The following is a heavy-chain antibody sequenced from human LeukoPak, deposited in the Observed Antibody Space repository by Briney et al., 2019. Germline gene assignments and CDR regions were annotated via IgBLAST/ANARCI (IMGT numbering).Heavy chain of an antibody. V-gene: IGHV1-18*01. Sequence: GASVKASCKASGYTFTSYGISWVRQAPGQGLEWMGWISGYNGNTNYAQKLQGRVTMTTDTSTSTAYMELRSLGSDDTAVYYCARDRAYNWFDPWGQGTLVTVSS. CDR2: ISGYNGNT. CDR1: GYTFTSYG. D-gene: IGHD3-10*01. CDR3: ARDRAYNWFDP. J-gene: IGHJ5*02.